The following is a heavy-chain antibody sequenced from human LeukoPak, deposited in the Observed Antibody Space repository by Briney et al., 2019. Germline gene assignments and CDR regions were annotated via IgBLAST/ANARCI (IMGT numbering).Heavy chain of an antibody. D-gene: IGHD3-16*02. J-gene: IGHJ6*03. Sequence: GESLKISCKGSGYSFTSYWIGWVRQMPGKGLEWMGIIYPADSDTRYSPSFQGQVTISADKSISTAYLQWSSLKASDTAMYYCARRGRGVIDKYYYYMDVWGKGTTVTVSS. V-gene: IGHV5-51*01. CDR3: ARRGRGVIDKYYYYMDV. CDR1: GYSFTSYW. CDR2: IYPADSDT.